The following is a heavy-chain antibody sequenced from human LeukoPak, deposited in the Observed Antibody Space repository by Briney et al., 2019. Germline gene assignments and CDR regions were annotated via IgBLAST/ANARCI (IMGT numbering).Heavy chain of an antibody. CDR1: GYTFTGYY. CDR3: ARDYGDYVFDY. V-gene: IGHV1-2*04. Sequence: ASVKVSCKASGYTFTGYYMHWVRQATGQGLEWMGWMNPNSGNTGYAQKFQGWVTMTRDTSISTAYMELSRLRSDDTAVYYCARDYGDYVFDYWGQGTLVTVSS. J-gene: IGHJ4*02. D-gene: IGHD4-17*01. CDR2: MNPNSGNT.